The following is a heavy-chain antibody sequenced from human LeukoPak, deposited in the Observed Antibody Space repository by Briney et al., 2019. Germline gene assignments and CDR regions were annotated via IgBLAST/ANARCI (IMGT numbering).Heavy chain of an antibody. CDR1: GGSISSSGHY. D-gene: IGHD4-17*01. V-gene: IGHV4-39*07. CDR2: IYSNGNT. J-gene: IGHJ4*02. CDR3: ARSATVTTGYFDY. Sequence: SATLSLTCSVSGGSISSSGHYWGWVRQSPEKGLDWIGSIYSNGNTYYNPSVKSRVTISVDTSKNQFSLKLTSVTAAETAVYYCARSATVTTGYFDYWGQGALVTVSS.